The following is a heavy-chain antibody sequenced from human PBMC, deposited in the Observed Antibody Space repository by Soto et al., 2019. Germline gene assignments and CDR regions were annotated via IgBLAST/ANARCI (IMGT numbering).Heavy chain of an antibody. Sequence: QVNLVESRGGVVQPGRSLRLSCEASGFIFSDFVMHWVRQAPGKGLAWVAVISDDVNNKYYAQSVKGRFTISRDNCKTTLFLNMVSLRPDDTAVSHCVKGYMDTAVVNSPDAFDFWGPGTMVTV. CDR1: GFIFSDFV. J-gene: IGHJ3*01. D-gene: IGHD5-18*01. CDR2: ISDDVNNK. CDR3: VKGYMDTAVVNSPDAFDF. V-gene: IGHV3-30*18.